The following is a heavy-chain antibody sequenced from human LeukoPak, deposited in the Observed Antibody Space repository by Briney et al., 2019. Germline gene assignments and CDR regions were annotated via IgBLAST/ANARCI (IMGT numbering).Heavy chain of an antibody. CDR2: ISSSNI. J-gene: IGHJ4*02. V-gene: IGHV3-21*01. CDR3: ARESRDIVVVVAATDFDY. D-gene: IGHD2-15*01. CDR1: GFTFSRYT. Sequence: GGSLRLSCAVSGFTFSRYTMNWVRQAPGKGLEWVSSISSSNIYYADSVKGRFTISRDNAKNSVYLQMNSLRAEDTAVYYCARESRDIVVVVAATDFDYWGQGTLVTVSS.